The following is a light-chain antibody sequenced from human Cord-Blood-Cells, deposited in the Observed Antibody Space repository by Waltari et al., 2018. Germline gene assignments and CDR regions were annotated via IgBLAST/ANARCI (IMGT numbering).Light chain of an antibody. CDR1: SRDVGGYNY. J-gene: IGLJ1*01. V-gene: IGLV2-14*01. CDR3: SSYTSSSTLYV. Sequence: QSALTQPASVPGSPGQSFPLSCTGTSRDVGGYNYVSCYQQHPGKAPNLMIYEVSNRPSGVSNRFSGSKSGNTASLTISGLQAEDEADYYCSSYTSSSTLYVFGTGTKVTVL. CDR2: EVS.